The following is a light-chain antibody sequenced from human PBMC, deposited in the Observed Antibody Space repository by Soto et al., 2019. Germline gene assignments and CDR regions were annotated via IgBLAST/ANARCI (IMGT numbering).Light chain of an antibody. CDR3: QHYGSLVLT. Sequence: EIVLTQSPGTLSLSPGERATLSCRASQSVSSSYLAWYQQKLGQAPRLLIYGASSRATGIPDRFSSSGSGTDLTLTISRVEPEDFAVYFCQHYGSLVLTFGGGTKVEIK. J-gene: IGKJ4*01. CDR1: QSVSSSY. CDR2: GAS. V-gene: IGKV3-20*01.